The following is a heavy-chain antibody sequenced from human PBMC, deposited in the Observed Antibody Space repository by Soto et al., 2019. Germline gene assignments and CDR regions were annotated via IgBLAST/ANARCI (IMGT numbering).Heavy chain of an antibody. CDR1: GFTFSSYA. V-gene: IGHV3-64D*08. CDR3: ARGGEYYYDSSGYYWAHAFDI. CDR2: ISSNGGST. D-gene: IGHD3-22*01. J-gene: IGHJ3*02. Sequence: GGSLRLSCSASGFTFSSYAMHWVRQAPWKGLEYVSAISSNGGSTYYADSVKGRFTISRDNSKNTLYLQMSSLRAEDTAVYYCARGGEYYYDSSGYYWAHAFDIWGQGTMVTVSS.